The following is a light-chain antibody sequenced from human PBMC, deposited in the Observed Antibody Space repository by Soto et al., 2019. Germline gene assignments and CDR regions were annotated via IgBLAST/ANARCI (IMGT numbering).Light chain of an antibody. CDR3: QQSGSSPRP. CDR2: GAS. CDR1: QSVTSNS. J-gene: IGKJ5*01. V-gene: IGKV3-20*01. Sequence: VLAQLPVTLSLSPGERATVSCRASQSVTSNSLAWYQQKVGRAPRVLIYGASNRATGIPDRFSGSGSGTDFTLTITRLEPEDCAVYFCQQSGSSPRPFGQGRRLEIK.